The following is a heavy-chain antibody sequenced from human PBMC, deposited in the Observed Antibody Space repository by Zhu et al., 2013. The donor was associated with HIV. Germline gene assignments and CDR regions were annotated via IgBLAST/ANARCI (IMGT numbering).Heavy chain of an antibody. J-gene: IGHJ4*02. CDR2: IYPGDSDT. CDR3: ARHSPLRDSSGYYYGHFDY. V-gene: IGHV5-51*01. D-gene: IGHD3-22*01. CDR1: GYSFTSYW. Sequence: EVQLVQSGAEVKKPGESLKISCKGSGYSFTSYWIGWVRQMPGKGLEWMGIIYPGDSDTRYSPSFQGQVTISADKSISTAYLQWSSLKASDTAMYYCARHSPLRDSSGYYYGHFDYWGQGTLVTVSS.